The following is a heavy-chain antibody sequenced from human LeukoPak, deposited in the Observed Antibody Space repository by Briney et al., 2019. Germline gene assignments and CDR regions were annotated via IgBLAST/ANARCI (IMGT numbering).Heavy chain of an antibody. D-gene: IGHD4-17*01. CDR2: ISGSGGST. Sequence: PGGSLRLSCAASGFTFSSYGMSWVRQAPGKGLEWVSAISGSGGSTYYADSVRGRFTISRDNSKNTLYLQMNSLRAEDTAVYYCAKDQSGDYGIDYWGQGTLVTVSS. J-gene: IGHJ4*02. CDR3: AKDQSGDYGIDY. CDR1: GFTFSSYG. V-gene: IGHV3-23*01.